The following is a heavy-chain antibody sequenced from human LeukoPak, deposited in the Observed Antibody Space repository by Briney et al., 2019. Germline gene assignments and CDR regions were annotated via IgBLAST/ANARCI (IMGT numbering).Heavy chain of an antibody. D-gene: IGHD3-3*01. CDR3: ATRLARITIFGVVNDY. V-gene: IGHV1-8*03. CDR1: GYTFTSYD. J-gene: IGHJ4*02. Sequence: ASVKVSCKASGYTFTSYDINWVRQATGQGLEWMGWMNPNSGNTGYAQKFQGRVTITRNTSISTAYMELSSLRSEDTAVYYCATRLARITIFGVVNDYWGQGTLVTVSS. CDR2: MNPNSGNT.